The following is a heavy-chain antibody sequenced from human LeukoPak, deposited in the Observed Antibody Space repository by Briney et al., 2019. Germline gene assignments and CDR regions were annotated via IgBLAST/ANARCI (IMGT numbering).Heavy chain of an antibody. CDR2: ISGSGDST. CDR1: GFTFSSYA. CDR3: ATDPGTMIVVP. D-gene: IGHD3-22*01. V-gene: IGHV3-23*01. Sequence: GGSLRLSCAASGFTFSSYAMTWFRQAPGKGLEWVSVISGSGDSTYYADSVKGRSTISRDNSKNTLYLQMNSLRAEDTAVYYCATDPGTMIVVPWGQGTLVTVSS. J-gene: IGHJ4*02.